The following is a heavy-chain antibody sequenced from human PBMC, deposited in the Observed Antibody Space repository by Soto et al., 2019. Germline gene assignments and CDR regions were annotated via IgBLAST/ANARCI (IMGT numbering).Heavy chain of an antibody. CDR1: GFTFSSYA. Sequence: GGSLRLSCAASGFTFSSYAMSWVRQAPGKGLEWVSAISGSGGSTYYADSVKGRFTISRDNSKNTLYLQMNSLRAEDTAVYYCAKDWDYYGSGSYSRLNWFDPWGQGTLVTVSS. CDR2: ISGSGGST. J-gene: IGHJ5*02. D-gene: IGHD3-10*01. CDR3: AKDWDYYGSGSYSRLNWFDP. V-gene: IGHV3-23*01.